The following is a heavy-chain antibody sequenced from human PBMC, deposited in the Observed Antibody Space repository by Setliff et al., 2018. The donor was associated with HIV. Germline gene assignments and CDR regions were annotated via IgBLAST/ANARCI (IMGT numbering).Heavy chain of an antibody. V-gene: IGHV7-4-1*02. CDR2: INTNTGNP. CDR1: GGTFNRYS. J-gene: IGHJ5*02. Sequence: GASVKVSCKASGGTFNRYSITWIRQAPGQGPEWMGWINTNTGNPTYAQGFTGRFVFSLDTSVSTACLQISSLKAEDTAVYYCARNYYDVWSLSFGGWFDPWGQGTLVTVSS. D-gene: IGHD3-3*01. CDR3: ARNYYDVWSLSFGGWFDP.